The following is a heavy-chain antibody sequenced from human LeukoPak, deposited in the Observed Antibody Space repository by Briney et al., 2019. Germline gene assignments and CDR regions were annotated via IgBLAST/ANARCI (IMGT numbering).Heavy chain of an antibody. D-gene: IGHD5-18*01. V-gene: IGHV4-34*01. Sequence: KPSETLSLTCAVYGGSFSGYYWSWIRQPPGKGLEWIGEIDHSGSTNYNPPLKSRVTISVDTSKNQFSLKLSSVTAADTAVYYCARVGYIYGQVFWGQGTLVTVSS. CDR1: GGSFSGYY. J-gene: IGHJ4*02. CDR3: ARVGYIYGQVF. CDR2: IDHSGST.